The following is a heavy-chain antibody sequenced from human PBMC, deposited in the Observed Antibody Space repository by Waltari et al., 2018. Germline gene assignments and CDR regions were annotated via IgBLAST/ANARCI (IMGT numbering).Heavy chain of an antibody. V-gene: IGHV4-59*01. CDR2: IYYSGST. CDR1: GGSISSYY. J-gene: IGHJ4*02. D-gene: IGHD5-12*01. Sequence: QVQLQESGPGLVKPSETLSLTCTVSGGSISSYYWSWIRQPPGKGLEWIGYIYYSGSTNYNPSLKSRVTISVDTSKNQFSLKLSSVTAADTAVYYCARVMGGYKTFDYWGQGTLVTVSS. CDR3: ARVMGGYKTFDY.